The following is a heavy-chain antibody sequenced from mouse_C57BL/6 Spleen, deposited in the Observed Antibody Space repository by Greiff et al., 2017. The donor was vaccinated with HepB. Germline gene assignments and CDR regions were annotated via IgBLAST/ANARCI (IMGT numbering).Heavy chain of an antibody. CDR2: IYPSDGST. CDR1: GYTFTDHT. CDR3: ERRGSTLVTTPYYFDY. V-gene: IGHV1-78*01. Sequence: VQLQQSDAELVKPGASVKISCKVSGYTFTDHTIHWMKQRPEQGLEWIGYIYPSDGSTKYNEKFKGKATLTADKSSSTAYMQLNSLTSADSAVYFRERRGSTLVTTPYYFDYWGQGTTLTVSS. J-gene: IGHJ2*01. D-gene: IGHD2-2*01.